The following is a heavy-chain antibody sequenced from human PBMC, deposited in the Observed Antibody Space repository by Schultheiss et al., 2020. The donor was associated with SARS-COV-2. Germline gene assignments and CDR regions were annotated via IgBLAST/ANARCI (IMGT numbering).Heavy chain of an antibody. CDR1: GGSISSGGYS. Sequence: SETLSLTCAVSGGSISSGGYSWSWIRQPPGKGLEWIGYIYHSGSTNYNPSLKSRVTISVDTSKNQFSLKLSSVTAADTAVYYCARDFPAYHDAFDIWGQGTMVTVSS. V-gene: IGHV4-30-2*01. CDR3: ARDFPAYHDAFDI. D-gene: IGHD2-2*01. J-gene: IGHJ3*02. CDR2: IYHSGST.